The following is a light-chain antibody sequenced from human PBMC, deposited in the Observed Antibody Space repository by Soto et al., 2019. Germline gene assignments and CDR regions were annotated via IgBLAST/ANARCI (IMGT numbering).Light chain of an antibody. CDR1: QSVTSNY. Sequence: LTQSTCTLSWSAGESGSLSSTASQSVTSNYLAWYQQKPGQAPWLLIFGASIRATGLPDRFSGSGSGTDFTLTISRLEPEDLAVYYCQQYGSSPGTFGQGTKVDIK. CDR2: GAS. V-gene: IGKV3-20*01. CDR3: QQYGSSPGT. J-gene: IGKJ1*01.